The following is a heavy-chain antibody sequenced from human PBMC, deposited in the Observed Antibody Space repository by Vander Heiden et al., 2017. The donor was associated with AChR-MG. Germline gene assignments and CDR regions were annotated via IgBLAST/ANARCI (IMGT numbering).Heavy chain of an antibody. V-gene: IGHV2-70*15. J-gene: IGHJ5*02. D-gene: IGHD6-13*01. CDR1: GFSLKKSGIC. CDR2: IDWDDDK. Sequence: QVTLRESGPALVKATQTVTLTCTCSGFSLKKSGICVSWIRQSPGKALEWLARIDWDDDKYYSTSLKTRLTISKDTSKNQVVLTMTNVDPTDTATYYCARGPDGFSSPNWFDTWGQGTLITVSS. CDR3: ARGPDGFSSPNWFDT.